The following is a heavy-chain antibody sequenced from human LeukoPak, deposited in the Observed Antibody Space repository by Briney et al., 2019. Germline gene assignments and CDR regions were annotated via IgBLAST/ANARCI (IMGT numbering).Heavy chain of an antibody. CDR3: AREDYYGGNSGLPDY. J-gene: IGHJ4*02. V-gene: IGHV1-2*02. CDR2: INPNSGGT. CDR1: GYTFTGYY. Sequence: ASVKVSCKASGYTFTGYYMHWVRQAPVQGLEWMGWINPNSGGTNYAQKFQGRVTMTRDTSISTAYMELSRLRSDDTAVYYCAREDYYGGNSGLPDYWGQGTLVTVSS. D-gene: IGHD4-23*01.